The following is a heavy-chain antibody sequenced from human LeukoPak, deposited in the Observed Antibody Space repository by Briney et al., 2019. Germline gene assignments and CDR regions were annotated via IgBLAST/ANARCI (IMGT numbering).Heavy chain of an antibody. CDR3: ARVFFPRRGAQGAFDI. Sequence: GGSLRLSCAASGFTFSSYGMHWVRQAPGKGLEWVAVISYDGSNKYYADSVKGRFTISRDNSKNTLYLQMNSLRAEDTAVYYCARVFFPRRGAQGAFDIWGQGTMVTVSS. V-gene: IGHV3-30*03. CDR2: ISYDGSNK. D-gene: IGHD3-3*01. CDR1: GFTFSSYG. J-gene: IGHJ3*02.